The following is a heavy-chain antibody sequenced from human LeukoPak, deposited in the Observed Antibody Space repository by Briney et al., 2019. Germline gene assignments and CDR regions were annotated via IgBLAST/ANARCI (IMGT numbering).Heavy chain of an antibody. D-gene: IGHD3-10*01. CDR1: GFTFSSYA. V-gene: IGHV3-23*01. CDR2: ISGSGGSI. Sequence: GGSLRLSCAASGFTFSSYAMSWVRQAPGKGLEWVSAISGSGGSIYYADSVKGRFTISRDNSKNTLYLQMNSLRAEDTAVYYCAKDLYYGSGSYYNHNYFDYWGQGTLVTVSS. J-gene: IGHJ4*02. CDR3: AKDLYYGSGSYYNHNYFDY.